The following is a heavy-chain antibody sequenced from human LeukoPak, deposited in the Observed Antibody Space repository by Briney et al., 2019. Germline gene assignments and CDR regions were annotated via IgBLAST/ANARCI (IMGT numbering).Heavy chain of an antibody. V-gene: IGHV4-39*01. D-gene: IGHD2-2*01. CDR3: ARIKRVVVVPAAIDY. Sequence: KTSETLSLTCTVSGGSISSSSYYWGWIRQPPGKGLEWIGCIYYSGSTYYNPSLKSRVTISVDTSKNQFSLKLSSVTAADTAVYYCARIKRVVVVPAAIDYWGQGTLVTVSS. CDR2: IYYSGST. CDR1: GGSISSSSYY. J-gene: IGHJ4*02.